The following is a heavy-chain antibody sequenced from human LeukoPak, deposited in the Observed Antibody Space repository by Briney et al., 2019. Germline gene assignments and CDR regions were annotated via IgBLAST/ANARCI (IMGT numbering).Heavy chain of an antibody. V-gene: IGHV3-7*01. Sequence: PGGSLRLSCAASGFTFSSYWMSWVRQAPGKGLEWVANIKQDGSEKYYVDSVKGRFTISRDNAKNSLYLQMNSLRAEDTAVYYCAREEMGSEWLRFRTAGYSSGRFSYWGQGTLVTVSS. J-gene: IGHJ4*02. D-gene: IGHD6-19*01. CDR2: IKQDGSEK. CDR1: GFTFSSYW. CDR3: AREEMGSEWLRFRTAGYSSGRFSY.